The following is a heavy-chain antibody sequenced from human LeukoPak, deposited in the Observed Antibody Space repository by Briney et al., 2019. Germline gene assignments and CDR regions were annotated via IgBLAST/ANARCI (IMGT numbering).Heavy chain of an antibody. CDR1: GFTFSSYW. J-gene: IGHJ5*02. CDR3: AGLRFLEWLQDWFDP. CDR2: IKQDGSEK. Sequence: GGSLRLSCAASGFTFSSYWMSWVRQAPGKGLEWVANIKQDGSEKYYADSVKGRFTISRDNAKNSLYLQMNSLRAEDTAVYYCAGLRFLEWLQDWFDPWGQGTLVTVSS. V-gene: IGHV3-7*01. D-gene: IGHD3-3*01.